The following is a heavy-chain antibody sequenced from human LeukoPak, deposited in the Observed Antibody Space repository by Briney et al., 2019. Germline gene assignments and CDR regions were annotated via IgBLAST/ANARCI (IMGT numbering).Heavy chain of an antibody. D-gene: IGHD3-9*01. Sequence: GGSLRLSCAASGFNFTDYPMSWVGQAPGKGVEWISNIRTTAEGAKYAYYAHSVQVRVTISRHDGKNTLYLHMNSLRDDDTAVYYCATDQRYAFDYWGQGILVTVSS. CDR2: IRTTAEGAKYA. J-gene: IGHJ4*02. V-gene: IGHV3-48*02. CDR1: GFNFTDYP. CDR3: ATDQRYAFDY.